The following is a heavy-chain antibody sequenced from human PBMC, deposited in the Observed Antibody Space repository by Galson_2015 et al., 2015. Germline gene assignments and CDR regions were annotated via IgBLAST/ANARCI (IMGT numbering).Heavy chain of an antibody. CDR2: INAGNGNT. J-gene: IGHJ6*02. CDR1: GYTFTSYA. CDR3: ARELNTWVIVDHGYYYGMDV. V-gene: IGHV1-3*01. Sequence: SVKVSCKASGYTFTSYAMHWVRQAPGQRLEWMGWINAGNGNTKYSQKFQGRVTITRDTSASTAYMELSSLRSEDTAVYYCARELNTWVIVDHGYYYGMDVWGQGTTVTVSS. D-gene: IGHD2-15*01.